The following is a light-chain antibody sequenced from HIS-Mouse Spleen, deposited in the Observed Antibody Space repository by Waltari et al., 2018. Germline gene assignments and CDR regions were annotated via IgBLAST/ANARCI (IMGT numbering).Light chain of an antibody. CDR2: DAS. Sequence: AIQLTQSPSSLSASVGDRVTITCRASQGISSALAWYQQKPGKAPKLLIYDASSLESGVPYRFSGSGSGTDFTLTISRLQPEDFATYYCQQFNSYPLTFGGGTKVEIK. J-gene: IGKJ4*01. CDR3: QQFNSYPLT. CDR1: QGISSA. V-gene: IGKV1-13*02.